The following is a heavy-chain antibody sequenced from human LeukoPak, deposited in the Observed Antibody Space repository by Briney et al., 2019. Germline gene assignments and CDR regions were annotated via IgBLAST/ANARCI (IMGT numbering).Heavy chain of an antibody. CDR3: AKGEMATTAKIDY. V-gene: IGHV3-30*18. J-gene: IGHJ4*02. CDR2: ISYDGSNK. D-gene: IGHD5-24*01. Sequence: GGSLRLSCAASGFTFSSYGMHWVRQAPGKGLEWVAVISYDGSNKYYADSVKGRFAISRDNSKNTLYLQMNSLRAEDTAIYYCAKGEMATTAKIDYWGQGTLVTVSS. CDR1: GFTFSSYG.